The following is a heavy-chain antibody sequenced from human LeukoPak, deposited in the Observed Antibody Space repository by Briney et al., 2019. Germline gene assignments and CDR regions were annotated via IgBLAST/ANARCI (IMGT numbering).Heavy chain of an antibody. V-gene: IGHV3-23*01. Sequence: GGSLRLSCAASGLTFSSFAMSWVRQAPGKGLEWVSAISARGDNSSYADSVKGRFTISRDNSKNTVYLKTNSLRAEDTAVYCCAKGHYSRLFYYMDAWGKGTTVTVSS. J-gene: IGHJ6*03. CDR2: ISARGDNS. D-gene: IGHD6-13*01. CDR3: AKGHYSRLFYYMDA. CDR1: GLTFSSFA.